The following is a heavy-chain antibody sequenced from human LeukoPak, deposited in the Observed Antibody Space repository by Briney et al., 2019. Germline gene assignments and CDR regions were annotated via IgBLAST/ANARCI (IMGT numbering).Heavy chain of an antibody. J-gene: IGHJ4*02. Sequence: PGGSLRLSCAASGFTFSSYWMTWVRQAPGKGLEWVSVISGSGDNTYYADSVKGRFTISRDNSKNTLYLQVNSLRAEDTAVYYCAKKYSSSGHFIDSWGQGTLVTVSS. CDR2: ISGSGDNT. CDR1: GFTFSSYW. V-gene: IGHV3-23*01. D-gene: IGHD6-19*01. CDR3: AKKYSSSGHFIDS.